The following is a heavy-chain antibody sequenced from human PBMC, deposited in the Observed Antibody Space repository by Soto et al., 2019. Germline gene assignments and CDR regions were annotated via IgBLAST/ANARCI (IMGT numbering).Heavy chain of an antibody. Sequence: QVQLVQSGAEVKRPGSSVKVSCKASGGSFRSYTISWVRQAPGQGLEWMGRIIPLLDMTDYAQNFQGRVTITADKSTSTAYMHLNSLTSEDTAVYYCVRDLGDYGDFTSPQQSHSFDYWGQGTLVTVTS. J-gene: IGHJ4*02. CDR2: IIPLLDMT. CDR1: GGSFRSYT. V-gene: IGHV1-69*08. D-gene: IGHD4-17*01. CDR3: VRDLGDYGDFTSPQQSHSFDY.